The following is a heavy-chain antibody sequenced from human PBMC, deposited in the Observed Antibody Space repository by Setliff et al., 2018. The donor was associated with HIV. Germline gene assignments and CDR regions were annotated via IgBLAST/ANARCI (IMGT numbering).Heavy chain of an antibody. CDR1: GGSFSGYY. D-gene: IGHD5-12*01. Sequence: PSETLSLTCAVYGGSFSGYYWTWIRQPPGKGLEWIGDINHRGDTKYNPSLRSRVIISVDTSKNQVSLNMRSVTATDTGVYYCVTTDYSGYDSVWFDPWGQGTLVTVSS. CDR3: VTTDYSGYDSVWFDP. V-gene: IGHV4-34*01. J-gene: IGHJ5*02. CDR2: INHRGDT.